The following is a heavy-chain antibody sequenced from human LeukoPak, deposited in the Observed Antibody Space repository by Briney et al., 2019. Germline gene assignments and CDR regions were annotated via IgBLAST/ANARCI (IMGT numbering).Heavy chain of an antibody. D-gene: IGHD5-24*01. Sequence: GGSLRLSCAASGFIFDDYAMHWVRQAPGKGLEWVSLISGDGGSTYYTDSVKGRFTISRDSSKNSLYLRMNSLRTVDTALYYCAKDRGRWLHSYDYWGQGTLVTVSS. J-gene: IGHJ4*02. CDR2: ISGDGGST. CDR1: GFIFDDYA. V-gene: IGHV3-43*02. CDR3: AKDRGRWLHSYDY.